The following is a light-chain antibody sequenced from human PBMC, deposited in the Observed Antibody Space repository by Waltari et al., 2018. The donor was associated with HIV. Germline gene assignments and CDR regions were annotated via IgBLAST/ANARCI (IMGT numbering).Light chain of an antibody. Sequence: QSALTQPASVSGSPGQSITISCTGTSSDVGDYNYVSWYQQHPGKAPKRMIYEVSNRPSGVSTRFAGSKSGNTASLTISGLQAEDEADYYCSSYTSGSGVFGGRTKLTVL. CDR3: SSYTSGSGV. CDR1: SSDVGDYNY. CDR2: EVS. J-gene: IGLJ2*01. V-gene: IGLV2-14*01.